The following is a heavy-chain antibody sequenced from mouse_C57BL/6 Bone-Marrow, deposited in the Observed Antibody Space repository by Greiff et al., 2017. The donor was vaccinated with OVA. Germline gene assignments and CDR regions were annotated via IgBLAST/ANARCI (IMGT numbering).Heavy chain of an antibody. CDR2: IRSKSNNYAT. CDR1: GFSFNTYA. CDR3: VRGLTTVVATDWYFDV. V-gene: IGHV10-1*01. D-gene: IGHD1-1*01. Sequence: EVQVVESGGGLVQPKGSLKLSCAASGFSFNTYAMNWVRQAPGKGLEWVARIRSKSNNYATYYADSVKDRFTISRDDSESMLYLQMNNLKTEDTAMYYCVRGLTTVVATDWYFDVWGTGTTVTVSS. J-gene: IGHJ1*03.